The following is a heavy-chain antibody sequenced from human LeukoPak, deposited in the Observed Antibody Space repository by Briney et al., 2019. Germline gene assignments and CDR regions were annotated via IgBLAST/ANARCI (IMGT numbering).Heavy chain of an antibody. D-gene: IGHD3-22*01. V-gene: IGHV4-59*08. CDR3: ARAPYDSGGYYDYYFDY. Sequence: PSETLSLTCTVSGGSISSYYWSWIRQPPGKGLEWIGYIYYSGSTNYNPSLKSRVTISVDTPKNQFSLKLSSVTAADTAVYYCARAPYDSGGYYDYYFDYWGREPWSPSPQ. J-gene: IGHJ4*02. CDR2: IYYSGST. CDR1: GGSISSYY.